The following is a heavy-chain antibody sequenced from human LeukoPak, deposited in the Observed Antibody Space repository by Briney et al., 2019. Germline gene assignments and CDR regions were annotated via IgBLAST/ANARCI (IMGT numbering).Heavy chain of an antibody. CDR3: VRGSTLRHYQY. V-gene: IGHV4-39*01. CDR1: GCSISSSTYY. Sequence: VKPSETLSLTCTVSGCSISSSTYYWGWIRRPPGKGLEWIGSIYYSGSAYYNPSLKSRVTVSVDTSKNQFSLKLSSVTAADTAVYYCVRGSTLRHYQYWGQGTLVTVSS. J-gene: IGHJ4*02. CDR2: IYYSGSA. D-gene: IGHD3-16*01.